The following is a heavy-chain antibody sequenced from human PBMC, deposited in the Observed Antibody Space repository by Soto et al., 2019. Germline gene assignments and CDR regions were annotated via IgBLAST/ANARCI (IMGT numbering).Heavy chain of an antibody. CDR2: IRSEANGGTT. D-gene: IGHD3-22*01. V-gene: IGHV3-49*04. J-gene: IGHJ4*02. Sequence: GGSLRLSCRGSVFTFGSYALIWVRQAPGKGLEWVGVIRSEANGGTTDYAASVKGRITISRDDSKSIAYMEINSLQTEDTAVYYCTRYYYESSGYYVYWGQGALVTVSS. CDR1: VFTFGSYA. CDR3: TRYYYESSGYYVY.